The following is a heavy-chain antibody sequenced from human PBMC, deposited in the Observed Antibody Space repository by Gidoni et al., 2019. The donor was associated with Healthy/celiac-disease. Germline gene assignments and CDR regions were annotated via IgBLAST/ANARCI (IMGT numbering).Heavy chain of an antibody. CDR3: ARDWDYYGSGTGAYYYYGMDV. CDR1: GFTFSSYS. CDR2: ISSSRSTI. J-gene: IGHJ6*02. D-gene: IGHD3-10*01. Sequence: CAASGFTFSSYSMNWVRQDPWKGLEWVSDISSSRSTIYYADSVKGRFTISRDNGKNSLYLQMNSVRAEDTAVYYFARDWDYYGSGTGAYYYYGMDVWGQGTTVTVSS. V-gene: IGHV3-48*01.